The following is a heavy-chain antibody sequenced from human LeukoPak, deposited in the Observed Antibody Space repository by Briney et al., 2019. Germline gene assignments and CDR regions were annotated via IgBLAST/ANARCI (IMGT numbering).Heavy chain of an antibody. J-gene: IGHJ4*02. CDR2: IYYSGST. D-gene: IGHD1-26*01. V-gene: IGHV4-59*01. CDR3: ARELRYWGSYKGYYFDY. CDR1: GGSISSYY. Sequence: SETLSLTCTVSGGSISSYYWSWIRQPPGEGLEWIGYIYYSGSTNYNPSLKSRVTISVDTSKNQFSLKLSSVTAADTAVYYCARELRYWGSYKGYYFDYWGQGTLVTVSS.